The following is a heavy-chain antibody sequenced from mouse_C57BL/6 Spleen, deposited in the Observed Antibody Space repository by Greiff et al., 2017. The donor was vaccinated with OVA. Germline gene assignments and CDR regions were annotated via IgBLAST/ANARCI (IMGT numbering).Heavy chain of an antibody. V-gene: IGHV1-55*01. CDR2: IYPGSGST. J-gene: IGHJ4*01. CDR1: GYTFTSYW. Sequence: QVQLKQPGAELVKPGASVKMSCKASGYTFTSYWITWVKQRPGQGLEWIGDIYPGSGSTNYNEKFKSKATLTVDTSSSPAYMQLSSLTSEDSAVYYCARSRIGAYAMDYWGQETQSPSPQ. CDR3: ARSRIGAYAMDY.